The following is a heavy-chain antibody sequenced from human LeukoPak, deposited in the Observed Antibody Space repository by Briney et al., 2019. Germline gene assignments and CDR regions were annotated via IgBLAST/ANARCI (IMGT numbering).Heavy chain of an antibody. V-gene: IGHV4-34*01. Sequence: SETLSLTCAVYGGSFSGYYWSWIRQPPGKGLEWIGEINHSGSTNYNPSLKSRVTISVGTSKNQFSLKLSSVTAADTAVYYCARGWRKYYYDSSGYYSYYYYYMDVWGKGTTVTVSS. CDR2: INHSGST. CDR3: ARGWRKYYYDSSGYYSYYYYYMDV. D-gene: IGHD3-22*01. J-gene: IGHJ6*03. CDR1: GGSFSGYY.